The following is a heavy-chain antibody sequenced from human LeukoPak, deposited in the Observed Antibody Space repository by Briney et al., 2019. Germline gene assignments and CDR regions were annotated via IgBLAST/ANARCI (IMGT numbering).Heavy chain of an antibody. V-gene: IGHV4-39*07. CDR3: AREVVGATAVGYFDL. J-gene: IGHJ2*01. CDR2: IHYGGST. Sequence: SETLSLTCTVSGGSINSNTDYWGWIRQPPGKGPEWIGSIHYGGSTYYNPSLKSRVAVSVDRSKNQLSLKVQFVTAADTAVYYCAREVVGATAVGYFDLWGRGTLVTVSS. D-gene: IGHD1-26*01. CDR1: GGSINSNTDY.